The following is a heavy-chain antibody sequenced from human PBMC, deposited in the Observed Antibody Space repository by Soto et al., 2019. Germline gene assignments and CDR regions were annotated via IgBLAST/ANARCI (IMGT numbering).Heavy chain of an antibody. J-gene: IGHJ3*02. CDR2: INAGNGNT. Sequence: ASVKVSCKASGYTFTSYAMHWVRQAPGQRLEWMGWINAGNGNTKYSQKFQGRVTITRDTSASTAYMKLSSLRSEETAVYYCAGGLSGFTMIVVPQDAFNIWLQGTRVT. D-gene: IGHD3-22*01. CDR1: GYTFTSYA. V-gene: IGHV1-3*01. CDR3: AGGLSGFTMIVVPQDAFNI.